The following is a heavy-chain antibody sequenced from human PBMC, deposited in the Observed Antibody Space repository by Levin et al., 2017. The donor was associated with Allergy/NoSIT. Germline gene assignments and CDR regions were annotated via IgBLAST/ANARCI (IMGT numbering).Heavy chain of an antibody. CDR3: AREVATVPGHPPDF. D-gene: IGHD6-19*01. CDR2: ISYDGSKK. Sequence: HPGESLKISCAASGFSFSNYAIHWVRQAPGKGLEWVAVISYDGSKKYEADSVKGRFTISRDNARNTVYLQLNSVRPDDTALYYCAREVATVPGHPPDFWGQGTLVTVSS. J-gene: IGHJ4*02. CDR1: GFSFSNYA. V-gene: IGHV3-30*04.